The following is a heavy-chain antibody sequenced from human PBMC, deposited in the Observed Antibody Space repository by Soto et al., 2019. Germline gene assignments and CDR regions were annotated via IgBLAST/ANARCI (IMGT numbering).Heavy chain of an antibody. Sequence: SETLSLTCTVSGGSIRSYYWSWIRQPPGKGLEWIGQINHSGSAIYNPSLKSRVTISVHTSNSQFSLELSSVTAADTAVYYCARGLITGSHYSGGWYYFDSWGQGTHVTVSS. CDR1: GGSIRSYY. D-gene: IGHD6-19*01. CDR2: INHSGSA. CDR3: ARGLITGSHYSGGWYYFDS. J-gene: IGHJ4*02. V-gene: IGHV4-34*01.